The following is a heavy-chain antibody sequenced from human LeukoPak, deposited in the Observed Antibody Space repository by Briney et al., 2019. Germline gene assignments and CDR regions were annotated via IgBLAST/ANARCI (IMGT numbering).Heavy chain of an antibody. CDR2: IYTSGST. V-gene: IGHV4-61*02. CDR3: ARHARGWVGESDH. D-gene: IGHD3-16*01. Sequence: SSETLSLTCTVSGGSISSGSYYWSWIRQPAGKGLEWIGRIYTSGSTNYNPSLKSRVTISVDTSKNQFSLKLSSVTAADTAVYYCARHARGWVGESDHWGQGTLVTVSS. CDR1: GGSISSGSYY. J-gene: IGHJ4*02.